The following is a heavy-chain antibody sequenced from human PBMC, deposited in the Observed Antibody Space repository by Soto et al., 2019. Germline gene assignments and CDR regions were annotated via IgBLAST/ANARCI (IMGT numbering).Heavy chain of an antibody. D-gene: IGHD3-10*01. J-gene: IGHJ5*02. Sequence: GGSLRLSCAASGVTFSSYGMHWVRQAPGKGLEWVAVISYDGSNKYYADSVKGRFTISRDNSKNTLYLQMNSLRAEDTAVYYCAKDSGPYGSGSYPFDPWGQGTLVTVSS. CDR1: GVTFSSYG. CDR2: ISYDGSNK. V-gene: IGHV3-30*18. CDR3: AKDSGPYGSGSYPFDP.